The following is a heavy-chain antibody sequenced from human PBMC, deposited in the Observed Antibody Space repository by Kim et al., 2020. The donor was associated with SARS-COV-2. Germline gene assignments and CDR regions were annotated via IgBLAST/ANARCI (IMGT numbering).Heavy chain of an antibody. CDR2: GST. CDR3: ARALVGAAGP. Sequence: GSTYYADSVKGRFTISRDNSKNTLYLQMNSLRAEDTAVYYCARALVGAAGPWGQGTLVTVSS. J-gene: IGHJ5*02. V-gene: IGHV3-66*01. D-gene: IGHD6-13*01.